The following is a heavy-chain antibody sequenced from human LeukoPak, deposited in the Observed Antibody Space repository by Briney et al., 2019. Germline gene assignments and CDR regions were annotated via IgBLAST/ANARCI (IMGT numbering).Heavy chain of an antibody. J-gene: IGHJ6*02. CDR2: ISYDGSNK. V-gene: IGHV3-30*18. Sequence: GRSLRLSCAASGFTFSSYGMHWVRQAPGKGLEWVAVISYDGSNKNYADSVKGRFTISRDNSKNTLYLQMNSLGAEDTAVYYCAKDPKIQLWLSYYGMDVWGQGTTVTVSS. CDR1: GFTFSSYG. CDR3: AKDPKIQLWLSYYGMDV. D-gene: IGHD5-18*01.